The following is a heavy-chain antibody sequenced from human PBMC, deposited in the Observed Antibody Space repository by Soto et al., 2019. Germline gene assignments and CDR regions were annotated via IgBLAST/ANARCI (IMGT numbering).Heavy chain of an antibody. V-gene: IGHV3-30*18. D-gene: IGHD2-15*01. CDR2: ISYDGSNK. CDR3: AKEGGDCSGGSCYDWNYYYYYGMDV. Sequence: LRLSCAASGFTFSSYGMHWVRQAPGKGLEWVAVISYDGSNKYYADSVKGRFTISRDNSKNTLYLQMNSLRAEDTAVYYCAKEGGDCSGGSCYDWNYYYYYGMDVWGQGTTVTVSS. CDR1: GFTFSSYG. J-gene: IGHJ6*02.